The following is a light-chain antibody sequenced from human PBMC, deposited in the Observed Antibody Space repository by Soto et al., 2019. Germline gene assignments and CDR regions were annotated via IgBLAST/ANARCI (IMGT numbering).Light chain of an antibody. Sequence: QTVVTQPPSASASLGASVTLTCTLSSGYSNYKVDWYQQRPGKGPRFVMRVGTGGIVGSKGDGIPDRFSVLGSGLNRYLTSKNIQGEAESDYHCGADHGSGSNFVVVFGGGTKLTVL. V-gene: IGLV9-49*01. CDR1: SGYSNYK. J-gene: IGLJ2*01. CDR3: GADHGSGSNFVVV. CDR2: VGTGGIVG.